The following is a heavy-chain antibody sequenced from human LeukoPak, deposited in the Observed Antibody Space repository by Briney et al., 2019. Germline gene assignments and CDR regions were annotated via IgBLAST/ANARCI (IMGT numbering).Heavy chain of an antibody. CDR3: VKDLSSNWYGFDY. Sequence: PGGSLRLTCAVSGGTTNDYGMSWVRQAPGKGLEWVSGINWNGTNTYYAESVKGRFTISRDSAKKSLYLQMNSLRDEDTACYYCVKDLSSNWYGFDYWGQGTPVTVSS. V-gene: IGHV3-20*04. D-gene: IGHD6-13*01. J-gene: IGHJ4*02. CDR1: GGTTNDYG. CDR2: INWNGTNT.